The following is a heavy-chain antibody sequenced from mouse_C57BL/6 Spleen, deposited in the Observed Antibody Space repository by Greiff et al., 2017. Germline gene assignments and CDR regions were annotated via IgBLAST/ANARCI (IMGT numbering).Heavy chain of an antibody. D-gene: IGHD2-5*01. CDR3: ARAYYSNKYAMDY. J-gene: IGHJ4*01. V-gene: IGHV5-17*01. CDR1: GFTFSDYG. CDR2: ISSGSSTI. Sequence: EVMLVESGGGLVKPGGSLKLSCAASGFTFSDYGMHWVRQAPEKGLEWVAYISSGSSTIYYADTVKGRFTISRDNAKNTLFLQMTSLRSEDTAMYYCARAYYSNKYAMDYWGQGTSVTVSS.